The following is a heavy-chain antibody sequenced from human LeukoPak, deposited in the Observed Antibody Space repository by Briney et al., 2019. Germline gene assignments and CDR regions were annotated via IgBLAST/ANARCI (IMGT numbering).Heavy chain of an antibody. J-gene: IGHJ4*02. Sequence: GGSLRLSCAASGSTFSSYAMSWVRQAPGKGLEWVSAISGSGGSTYYADSVKGRFTISRDNSKNTLFLQMNSLRAEDTAVYYCAVRYGFGELLYRFDYWGQGTLVTVSS. CDR1: GSTFSSYA. CDR3: AVRYGFGELLYRFDY. V-gene: IGHV3-23*01. CDR2: ISGSGGST. D-gene: IGHD3-10*01.